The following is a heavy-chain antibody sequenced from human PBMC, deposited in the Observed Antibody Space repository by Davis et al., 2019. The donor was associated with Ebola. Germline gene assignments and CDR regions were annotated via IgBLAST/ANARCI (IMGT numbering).Heavy chain of an antibody. D-gene: IGHD4-17*01. V-gene: IGHV3-66*02. J-gene: IGHJ5*02. CDR1: GFTVGSKY. CDR2: MYSVGST. CDR3: AGDDGDSVEDGWFDP. Sequence: PGGSLRPSCAAPGFTVGSKYMNWVRQVSGKGLEWVSVMYSVGSTFYADSVKGRFTMSRDNSKNTLYLQMNSLRPEDTAVYYCAGDDGDSVEDGWFDPWGQGTLVTVSS.